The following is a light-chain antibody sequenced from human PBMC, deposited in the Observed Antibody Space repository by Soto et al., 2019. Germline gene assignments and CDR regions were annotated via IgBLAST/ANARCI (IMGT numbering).Light chain of an antibody. CDR3: QQSYSTPPWT. J-gene: IGKJ1*01. CDR2: SAS. CDR1: QSIVTY. V-gene: IGKV1-39*01. Sequence: DIQMTQSPSSLSASVGDRVTITCRASQSIVTYLNWYLQKPGKAHKLMIYSASNLQSGVPSRFSGSGSGTDFTLTISSLQPEDFATYFCQQSYSTPPWTFGQGTKVEIK.